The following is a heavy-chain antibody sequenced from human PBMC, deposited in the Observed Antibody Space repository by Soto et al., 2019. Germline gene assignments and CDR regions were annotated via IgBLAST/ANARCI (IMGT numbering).Heavy chain of an antibody. CDR2: ISGSNIYT. CDR3: ARDGGEVIPAAIGGGYGMDV. V-gene: IGHV3-11*06. Sequence: GGSLTLSCGASGFTFSDYYMSWIRQAPGKGLEWISYISGSNIYTNYADSVKGRFTISRDNANNSLYLQMDSLRVEDTAVYYCARDGGEVIPAAIGGGYGMDVWGQGTTVTVSS. CDR1: GFTFSDYY. J-gene: IGHJ6*02. D-gene: IGHD2-2*01.